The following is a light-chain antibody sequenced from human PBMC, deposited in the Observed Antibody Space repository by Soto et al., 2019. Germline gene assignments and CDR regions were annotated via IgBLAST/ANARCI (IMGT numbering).Light chain of an antibody. Sequence: QSALTHPASVSGSPGQSITISCTGTNSDVGAYPYVSWYQQHPGNAPKLLIYEVADRPSGVSDRFSGSKSGNTASLTISALQAEDEAVYYCSSYATSGTNVIFGGGTKVTVL. V-gene: IGLV2-14*03. J-gene: IGLJ2*01. CDR1: NSDVGAYPY. CDR3: SSYATSGTNVI. CDR2: EVA.